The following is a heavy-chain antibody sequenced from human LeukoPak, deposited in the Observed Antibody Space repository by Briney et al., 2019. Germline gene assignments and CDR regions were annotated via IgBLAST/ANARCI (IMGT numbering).Heavy chain of an antibody. CDR3: ARANSSSSAPDY. D-gene: IGHD6-6*01. J-gene: IGHJ4*02. V-gene: IGHV1-69*04. CDR1: GGTFSSYA. CDR2: IIPILGIA. Sequence: ASVKVSCKASGGTFSSYAISWVRQAPGQGLEWMGRIIPILGIANYAQKFQGRVTITADESTSTAYMELSSLRSEDTAVYYCARANSSSSAPDYWGQGTLVTVSS.